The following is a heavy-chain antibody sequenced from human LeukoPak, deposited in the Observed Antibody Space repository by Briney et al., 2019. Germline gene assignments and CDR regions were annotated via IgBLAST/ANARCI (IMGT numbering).Heavy chain of an antibody. V-gene: IGHV4-30-4*02. Sequence: SETLSLTYTVSGGSISSGDYYWSWIRQPPGKGLEWIGYIYYSGSTYYNPSLKSRVTISVDTSKNQFSLKLSSVTAADTAVYYCARWGYDILTGYSDRYYFDYWGQGTLVTVSS. CDR1: GGSISSGDYY. CDR2: IYYSGST. CDR3: ARWGYDILTGYSDRYYFDY. D-gene: IGHD3-9*01. J-gene: IGHJ4*02.